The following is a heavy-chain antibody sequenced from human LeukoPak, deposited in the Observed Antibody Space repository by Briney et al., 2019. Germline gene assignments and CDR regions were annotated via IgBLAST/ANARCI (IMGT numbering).Heavy chain of an antibody. V-gene: IGHV3-30*02. Sequence: PGGSLRLSCAASGFTFSSYGMHWVRQAPGKGLEWVAFIRYDGSNKYYADSVKGRFTISRGNAKNSLYLQMNSLRAEDTAVYYCARTGVGSSWYGGGYYSVDAFDIWGQGTMVTVSS. CDR1: GFTFSSYG. J-gene: IGHJ3*02. CDR2: IRYDGSNK. CDR3: ARTGVGSSWYGGGYYSVDAFDI. D-gene: IGHD6-13*01.